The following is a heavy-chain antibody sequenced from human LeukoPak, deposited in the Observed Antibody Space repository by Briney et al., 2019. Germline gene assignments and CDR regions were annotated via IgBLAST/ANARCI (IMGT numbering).Heavy chain of an antibody. CDR1: GGSITTSRYY. J-gene: IGHJ4*02. V-gene: IGHV4-39*01. Sequence: PSETLSLTCTVSGGSITTSRYYWGWIRQPPGKVLEWIGSAFHGGNSYYNPSLKSRVTVSVDTSNNQFSLRLTSVTAADTALYYCARQAEGSSSDPYFFDYWGQGTLVTVSS. CDR3: ARQAEGSSSDPYFFDY. D-gene: IGHD5-18*01. CDR2: AFHGGNS.